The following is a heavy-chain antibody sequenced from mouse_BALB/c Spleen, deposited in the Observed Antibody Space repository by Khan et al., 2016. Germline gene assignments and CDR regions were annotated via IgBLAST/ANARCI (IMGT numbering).Heavy chain of an antibody. D-gene: IGHD2-3*01. Sequence: QVQLKESGPGLVAPSQSLSITCTVSGFSLTSYGVHWVRQPPGKGLEWLVVIWSDGGTTKNSAPKSRLSISKDNSKSQVFLKMNSLQTDDTAMYYCARRDDGGGAMDYWGQGTSVTVSS. J-gene: IGHJ4*01. CDR2: IWSDGGT. V-gene: IGHV2-6*02. CDR3: ARRDDGGGAMDY. CDR1: GFSLTSYG.